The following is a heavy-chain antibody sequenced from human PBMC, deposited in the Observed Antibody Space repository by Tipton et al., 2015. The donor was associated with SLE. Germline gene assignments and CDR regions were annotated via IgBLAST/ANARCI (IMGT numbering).Heavy chain of an antibody. CDR2: IYTSGSTSGST. D-gene: IGHD2-15*01. CDR3: AGPSGVGAHAKYLQH. V-gene: IGHV4-4*07. CDR1: GVSISGDY. J-gene: IGHJ1*01. Sequence: TLSLTCTVSGVSISGDYWSWVRQPAGEELEWIGRIYTSGSTSGSTHYNPSPKSRVTISQDTSKNQFSLSLKSVTAADTAVYYCAGPSGVGAHAKYLQHWGQGTQVTVSS.